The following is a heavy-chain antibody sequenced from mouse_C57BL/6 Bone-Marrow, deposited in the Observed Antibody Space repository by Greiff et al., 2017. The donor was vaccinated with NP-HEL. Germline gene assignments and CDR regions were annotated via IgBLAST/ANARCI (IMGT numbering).Heavy chain of an antibody. Sequence: EVQLQQSGAELVKPGASVKLSCTASGFNFKDYYMHWVKQRTEQGLEWIGRIDPEDGETKYAPNFQGKVTITADTSSNTAYLQLSSLTSEDTAVYYCARHYNGSRGYWYIDVWGKGTTVTVSS. V-gene: IGHV14-2*01. CDR2: IDPEDGET. J-gene: IGHJ1*03. CDR1: GFNFKDYY. D-gene: IGHD1-1*01. CDR3: ARHYNGSRGYWYIDV.